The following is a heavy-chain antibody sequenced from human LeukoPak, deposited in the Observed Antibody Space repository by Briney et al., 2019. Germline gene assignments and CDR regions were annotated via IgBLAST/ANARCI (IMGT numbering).Heavy chain of an antibody. Sequence: ASVKVSCKASGYMFTNYGISWVRQAPGQGLEWMGWISGYNYDTNYAQKFQDRVTTTTDTSTSTAYMELGRLRSDDTAVYYCARGDGYCSGGSCMIFDYWGQGTLVTVSS. CDR2: ISGYNYDT. CDR1: GYMFTNYG. D-gene: IGHD2-15*01. V-gene: IGHV1-18*01. CDR3: ARGDGYCSGGSCMIFDY. J-gene: IGHJ4*02.